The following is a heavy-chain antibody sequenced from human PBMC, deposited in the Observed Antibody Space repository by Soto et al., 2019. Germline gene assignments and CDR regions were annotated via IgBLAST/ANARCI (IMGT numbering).Heavy chain of an antibody. CDR3: ARGRFGYGGNSSQGDREGGFDY. Sequence: QVQLVQSGAEVKKPGASVKVSCKASGYTFTGYYMHWVRQAPGQGLEWMGWINPNSGGTNYAQKCQGWVTMTRDTSISTAYMELSRLRSDDTAVYYCARGRFGYGGNSSQGDREGGFDYWGQGTLVTVSS. CDR2: INPNSGGT. CDR1: GYTFTGYY. J-gene: IGHJ4*02. V-gene: IGHV1-2*04. D-gene: IGHD4-17*01.